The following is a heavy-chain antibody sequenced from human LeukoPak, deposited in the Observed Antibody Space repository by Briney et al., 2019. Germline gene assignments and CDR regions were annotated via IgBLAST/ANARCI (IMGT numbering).Heavy chain of an antibody. D-gene: IGHD2-2*02. CDR1: GFTFSSYA. V-gene: IGHV3-30*03. J-gene: IGHJ4*02. CDR3: ASTRRSRGYCSSTSCYTLDY. Sequence: GGSLRLSCAASGFTFSSYAMSWVRQAPGKGLEWVAVISYDGSNKYYADSVKGRFTISRDNSKNTPYLQMNSLRAEDTAVYYCASTRRSRGYCSSTSCYTLDYWGQGTLVTVSS. CDR2: ISYDGSNK.